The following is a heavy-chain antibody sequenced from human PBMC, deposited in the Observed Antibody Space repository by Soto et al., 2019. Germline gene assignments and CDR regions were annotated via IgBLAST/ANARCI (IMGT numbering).Heavy chain of an antibody. CDR2: IIPIFGTA. D-gene: IGHD3-22*01. CDR1: GGTFSSYA. J-gene: IGHJ6*02. CDR3: ARDSQIVVVPPPGMDV. Sequence: QVQLVQSGAEVKKPGSSVKVSCKASGGTFSSYAISWVRQAPGQGLEWMGGIIPIFGTANYAQKFQGRVTITADESTSTAYMELSSLRSEDTAVYYCARDSQIVVVPPPGMDVWGQGTTVTVSS. V-gene: IGHV1-69*01.